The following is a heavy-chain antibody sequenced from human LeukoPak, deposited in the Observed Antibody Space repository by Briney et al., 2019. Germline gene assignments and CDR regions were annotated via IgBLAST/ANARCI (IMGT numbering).Heavy chain of an antibody. Sequence: GGSLRLSCAASGFTFSSTSMSWVRQAPGKGLEWVSAISGSGGSTYYADSVKGRFTISRDNSKNTLYLQMNSLRAEDTAVYYCAKDRCSGGSCYSDYWGQGTLVTVSS. J-gene: IGHJ4*02. V-gene: IGHV3-23*01. CDR1: GFTFSSTS. CDR3: AKDRCSGGSCYSDY. D-gene: IGHD2-15*01. CDR2: ISGSGGST.